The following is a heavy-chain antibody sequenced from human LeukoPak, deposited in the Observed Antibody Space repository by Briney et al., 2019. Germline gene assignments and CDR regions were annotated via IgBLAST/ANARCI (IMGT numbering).Heavy chain of an antibody. J-gene: IGHJ6*02. D-gene: IGHD3-10*01. V-gene: IGHV1-18*01. CDR2: ISAYNGNT. CDR3: ARGAATGYYYYGMDV. Sequence: ASVKVSCKASRYTFTSYVISWVRQAPGQGLEWMGWISAYNGNTNYAQKLQGRVTMTTDTSTSTAYMELRSLRSDDTAVYYCARGAATGYYYYGMDVWGQGTTVTVSS. CDR1: RYTFTSYV.